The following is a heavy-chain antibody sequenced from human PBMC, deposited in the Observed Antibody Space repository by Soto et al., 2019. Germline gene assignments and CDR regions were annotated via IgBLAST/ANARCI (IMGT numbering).Heavy chain of an antibody. CDR1: GGSISSGDYY. J-gene: IGHJ5*02. D-gene: IGHD2-15*01. CDR3: ARDRCSGGTCSGNWFDP. Sequence: SETLSLTCTVSGGSISSGDYYWSWIRQPPGKGLEWIGYIYNSGSTNYNPSLKSRVTISVDTSKNQFSLKLTPVTAADTAVYYCARDRCSGGTCSGNWFDPWGQGTLVTVSS. CDR2: IYNSGST. V-gene: IGHV4-30-4*01.